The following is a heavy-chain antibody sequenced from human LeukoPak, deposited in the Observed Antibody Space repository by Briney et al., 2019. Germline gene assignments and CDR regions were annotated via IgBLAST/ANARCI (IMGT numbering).Heavy chain of an antibody. CDR2: ISWDGGSS. V-gene: IGHV3-43D*03. D-gene: IGHD6-19*01. CDR1: GFTFDDYA. J-gene: IGHJ4*02. CDR3: AKDSVAVTGTGNIDY. Sequence: GGSLRLSCAASGFTFDDYAMHWVRQAPGKGLEWVSLISWDGGSSYYADSAKGRFTISRDNSKNSLHLQMNSLRAEDTALYYCAKDSVAVTGTGNIDYWGQGTLVTVSS.